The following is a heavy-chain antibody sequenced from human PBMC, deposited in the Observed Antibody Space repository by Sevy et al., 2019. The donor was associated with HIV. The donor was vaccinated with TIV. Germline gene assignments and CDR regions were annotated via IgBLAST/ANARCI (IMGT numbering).Heavy chain of an antibody. CDR2: ISYDGSNK. CDR1: GFTFSSYA. CDR3: ARDRGITMVRGVITHYMDV. D-gene: IGHD3-10*01. Sequence: GGSLRLSCAASGFTFSSYAMHWVRQAPGKGLEWVAVISYDGSNKYYADSVKGRFTISRDNSKNTLYLQMNSLSAEDTAVYYCARDRGITMVRGVITHYMDVWGKGTTVTVSS. V-gene: IGHV3-30-3*01. J-gene: IGHJ6*03.